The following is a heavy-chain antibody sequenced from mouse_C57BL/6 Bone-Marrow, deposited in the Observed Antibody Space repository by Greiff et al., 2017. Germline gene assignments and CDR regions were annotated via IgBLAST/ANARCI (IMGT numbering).Heavy chain of an antibody. D-gene: IGHD2-3*01. J-gene: IGHJ3*01. CDR3: ARDGRWFPWFAY. CDR2: ISNGGGST. V-gene: IGHV5-12*01. CDR1: GFTFSDYY. Sequence: DVKLVESGGGLVQPGGSLKLSCAASGFTFSDYYMYWVRQTPEKRLEWVAYISNGGGSTYYPDTVKGRFTISRDNAKNTLYLQMSRLKSEDTAMYYCARDGRWFPWFAYWGQGTLVTVSA.